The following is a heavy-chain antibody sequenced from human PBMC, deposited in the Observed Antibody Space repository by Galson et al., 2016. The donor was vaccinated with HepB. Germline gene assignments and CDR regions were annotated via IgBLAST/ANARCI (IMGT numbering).Heavy chain of an antibody. Sequence: ETLSLTCSVSGGAVSSNYWTWIRQPPGKGLEWIGEINHSGNTNYNPSLKSRVNLSVDMSKKQFTLELTSVTVADTAIYYCARGTYYDSATRFDPWGRGTPVTVAS. J-gene: IGHJ5*02. CDR2: INHSGNT. D-gene: IGHD3-3*01. CDR3: ARGTYYDSATRFDP. V-gene: IGHV4-34*01. CDR1: GGAVSSNY.